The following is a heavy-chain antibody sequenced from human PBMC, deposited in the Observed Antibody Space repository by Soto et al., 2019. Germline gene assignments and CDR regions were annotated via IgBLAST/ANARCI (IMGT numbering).Heavy chain of an antibody. CDR2: INHSGST. D-gene: IGHD2-2*01. CDR3: ARGSTLYCSSTSCYGLDFDY. J-gene: IGHJ4*02. V-gene: IGHV4-34*01. Sequence: PSETLSLTCAVYGGSFSGYYWSWIRQPPGKGLEWIGEINHSGSTNYNPSLKSRVTISVDTSKNQFSLKLSSVTAADTAVYYCARGSTLYCSSTSCYGLDFDYWGQGTLVTVSS. CDR1: GGSFSGYY.